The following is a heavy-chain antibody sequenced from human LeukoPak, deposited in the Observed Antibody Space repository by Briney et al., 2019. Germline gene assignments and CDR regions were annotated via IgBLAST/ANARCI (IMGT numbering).Heavy chain of an antibody. CDR2: IYPGDSDT. V-gene: IGHV5-51*01. CDR1: GYSFTTYC. J-gene: IGHJ6*04. D-gene: IGHD2-2*01. CDR3: VRKGYCATTRCYYGLDV. Sequence: GESLKISCQGSGYSFTTYCIAWVRQMPGKGLEWMGIIYPGDSDTRYSTSFQGQVTISADKSISTAYLQWSSLKASDTAMYYCVRKGYCATTRCYYGLDVWGKGTTVTVSS.